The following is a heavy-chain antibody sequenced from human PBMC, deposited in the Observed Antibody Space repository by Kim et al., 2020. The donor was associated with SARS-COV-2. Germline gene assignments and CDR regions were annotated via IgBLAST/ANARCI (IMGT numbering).Heavy chain of an antibody. CDR2: ISGDGRSI. Sequence: GGSLRLSCAASGFTFSAYWMHWVRQAPGKGLVCVSRISGDGRSIAYADSVKGRFTIYRDSAKNTVYLQMNSLRADDTAIYYCARDPDSGGYSAFEMWGQGTMVSVSS. D-gene: IGHD3-22*01. V-gene: IGHV3-74*01. CDR1: GFTFSAYW. CDR3: ARDPDSGGYSAFEM. J-gene: IGHJ3*02.